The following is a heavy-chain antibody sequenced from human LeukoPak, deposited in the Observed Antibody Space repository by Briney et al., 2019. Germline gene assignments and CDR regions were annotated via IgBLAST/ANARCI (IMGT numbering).Heavy chain of an antibody. J-gene: IGHJ4*02. CDR1: GGSISSYY. Sequence: SETLSLTCTVSGGSISSYYWSWIRQPPGKGLECIGYIYASGSTYYNPSLKSRVTMSVDRSKNQFSLKLTSVTAADTAVYYCVRGNDILTRSGRIFDYWGQGTLVTVSS. CDR2: IYASGST. D-gene: IGHD3-9*01. V-gene: IGHV4-59*04. CDR3: VRGNDILTRSGRIFDY.